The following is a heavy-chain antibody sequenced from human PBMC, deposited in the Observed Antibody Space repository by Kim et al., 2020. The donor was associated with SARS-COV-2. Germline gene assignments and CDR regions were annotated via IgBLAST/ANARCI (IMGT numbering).Heavy chain of an antibody. CDR2: IYYSGST. CDR1: GGSISSYY. Sequence: SETLSLTCTVSGGSISSYYWTWIRQPPGKGLEWIGYIYYSGSTNYNPSLKSRVTISVDTSKNQFSLKLSSVTAADTAVYFCAREIVDCSGGSCYPHWVDPWGQGTLVTVSS. V-gene: IGHV4-59*13. D-gene: IGHD2-15*01. CDR3: AREIVDCSGGSCYPHWVDP. J-gene: IGHJ5*02.